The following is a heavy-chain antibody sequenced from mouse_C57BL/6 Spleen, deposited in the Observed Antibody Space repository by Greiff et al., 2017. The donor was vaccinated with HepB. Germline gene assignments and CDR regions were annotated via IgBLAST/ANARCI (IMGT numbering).Heavy chain of an antibody. J-gene: IGHJ3*01. CDR1: GYTFTSYW. CDR3: ASKREIYYDYFAY. D-gene: IGHD2-4*01. Sequence: QVQLQQSGAELAKPGASVKLSCKASGYTFTSYWMHWVKQRPGQGLEWIGYINPSSGYTKYNQKFKDKATLTADKSSSTAYMQLSSLTYEDSAVYYCASKREIYYDYFAYWGQGTLVTVSA. CDR2: INPSSGYT. V-gene: IGHV1-7*01.